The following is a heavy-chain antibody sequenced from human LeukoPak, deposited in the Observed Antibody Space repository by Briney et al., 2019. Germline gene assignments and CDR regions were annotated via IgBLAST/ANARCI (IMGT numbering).Heavy chain of an antibody. CDR2: ISSSSTTI. J-gene: IGHJ4*02. Sequence: GGSLRLSCAASGLTFSGYSMYWVRQAPGKGLEWVSYISSSSTTIYYADSVKGRFTISRENAKNSLYLQMNSLRAGDTAVYYCARYSGSYRNWGQGTLVTVSS. CDR3: ARYSGSYRN. CDR1: GLTFSGYS. V-gene: IGHV3-48*01. D-gene: IGHD1-26*01.